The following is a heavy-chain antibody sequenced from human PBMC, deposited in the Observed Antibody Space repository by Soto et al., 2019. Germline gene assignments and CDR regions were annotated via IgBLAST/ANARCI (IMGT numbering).Heavy chain of an antibody. CDR2: IYYSGST. Sequence: SETLSLTCTVSGGSISSYYWSWIRQPPGKGLEWIGYIYYSGSTNYNPSLKSRVTISVDTSKNQFSLKLSSVTAADTAVYYCARDLGYCSGGSCYGYYYYGMDVWCQGTTVT. V-gene: IGHV4-59*01. CDR3: ARDLGYCSGGSCYGYYYYGMDV. J-gene: IGHJ6*02. CDR1: GGSISSYY. D-gene: IGHD2-15*01.